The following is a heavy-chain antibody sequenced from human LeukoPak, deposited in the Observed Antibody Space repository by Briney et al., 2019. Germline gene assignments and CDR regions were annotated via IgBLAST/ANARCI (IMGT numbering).Heavy chain of an antibody. V-gene: IGHV4-59*01. D-gene: IGHD6-13*01. CDR1: GGSISSYY. Sequence: SETLSLTCAVSGGSISSYYWSWIRQPPGKGLEWIGYIYYSGSTNYNPSLKSRVTISVDTSKNQFSLKLSSVTAADTAVYYCARGSRGGSSWYYFDYWGQGTLVTVSS. CDR3: ARGSRGGSSWYYFDY. CDR2: IYYSGST. J-gene: IGHJ4*02.